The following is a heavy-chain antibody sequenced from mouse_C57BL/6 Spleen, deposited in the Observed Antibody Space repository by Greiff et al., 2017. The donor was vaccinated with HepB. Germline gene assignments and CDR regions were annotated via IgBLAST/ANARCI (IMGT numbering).Heavy chain of an antibody. Sequence: EVQLQQSGAELVRPGASVKLSCTASGFNIKDDYMHWVKQRPEQGLEWIGWIDPENGDTEYASKFQGKATITADTSSNTAYLQLSSLTSEDTAVYYCTTDYGSETFDYWGQGTTLTVSS. CDR1: GFNIKDDY. D-gene: IGHD1-1*01. CDR3: TTDYGSETFDY. J-gene: IGHJ2*01. CDR2: IDPENGDT. V-gene: IGHV14-4*01.